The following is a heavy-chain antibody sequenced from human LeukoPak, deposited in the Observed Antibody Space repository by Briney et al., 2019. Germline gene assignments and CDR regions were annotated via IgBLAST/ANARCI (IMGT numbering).Heavy chain of an antibody. D-gene: IGHD1-26*01. CDR3: ARWEGGSYYDFDY. CDR2: IYHSGST. V-gene: IGHV4-39*07. Sequence: SETLSLTCTVSGDSISSSSYFWGWIRQPPGKGLEWIGSIYHSGSTYYNPSLKSRVTISVDTSKNQFSLKLSSVTAADTAVYYCARWEGGSYYDFDYWGQGTLVTVSS. CDR1: GDSISSSSYF. J-gene: IGHJ4*02.